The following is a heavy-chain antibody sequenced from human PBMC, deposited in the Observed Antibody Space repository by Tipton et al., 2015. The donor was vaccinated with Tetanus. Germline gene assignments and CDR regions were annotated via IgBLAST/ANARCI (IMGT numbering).Heavy chain of an antibody. V-gene: IGHV4-39*01. CDR1: GSSITGTTHY. D-gene: IGHD3-22*01. J-gene: IGHJ1*01. Sequence: GLVKPSETLSLTCTVSGSSITGTTHYWGWIRQAPGKGLEWIGIIYYSGSTYYNASLRSRVTISVDTSKNQFSLQLRSVTAADTAVYYCARQDTLNYYYVGYFHDWGQGTLVTVSS. CDR2: IYYSGST. CDR3: ARQDTLNYYYVGYFHD.